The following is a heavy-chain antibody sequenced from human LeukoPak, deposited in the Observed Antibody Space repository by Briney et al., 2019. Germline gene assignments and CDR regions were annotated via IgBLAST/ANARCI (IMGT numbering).Heavy chain of an antibody. D-gene: IGHD2-2*01. J-gene: IGHJ5*02. Sequence: ASVKVSCKASGGTFSSYAISWVRQAPGQGLEWMGGIIPIFGTANYAQKFQGRVTITTDESTSTAYMELSSLRSEDTAVYYCARGGSAARYNWFDPWGQGTLVTVSS. CDR3: ARGGSAARYNWFDP. CDR1: GGTFSSYA. V-gene: IGHV1-69*05. CDR2: IIPIFGTA.